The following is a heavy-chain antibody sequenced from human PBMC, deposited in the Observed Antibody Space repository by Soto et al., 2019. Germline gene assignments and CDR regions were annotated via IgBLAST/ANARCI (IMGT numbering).Heavy chain of an antibody. D-gene: IGHD2-15*01. V-gene: IGHV1-2*04. CDR3: ARASSRYCSGGSCYLDY. J-gene: IGHJ4*02. Sequence: ASVKVSCKASGYTFTGYYMHWVRQAPGQGLEWMGWINPNSGGTNYAQKFQGWVTMTRDTSISTAYMELSRLRSDDTAVYCCARASSRYCSGGSCYLDYWGQGTLVTVSS. CDR1: GYTFTGYY. CDR2: INPNSGGT.